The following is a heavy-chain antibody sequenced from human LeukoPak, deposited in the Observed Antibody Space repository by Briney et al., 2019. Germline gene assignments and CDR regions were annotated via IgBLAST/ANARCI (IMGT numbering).Heavy chain of an antibody. CDR3: AAVRYFASGTYSYFYY. Sequence: SVKVSCKASGFTFTGSAVQWVRQARGQRLEWIGWIVVGSGDTNYAQNFQERVTITSGMSTSTAYMELSSLRSEDTAVYYCAAVRYFASGTYSYFYYWGQGTLVTVSS. V-gene: IGHV1-58*01. D-gene: IGHD3-10*01. CDR1: GFTFTGSA. J-gene: IGHJ4*02. CDR2: IVVGSGDT.